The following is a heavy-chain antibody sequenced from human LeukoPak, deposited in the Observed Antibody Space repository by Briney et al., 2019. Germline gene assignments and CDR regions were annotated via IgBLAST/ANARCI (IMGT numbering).Heavy chain of an antibody. CDR1: GLTFSNYW. D-gene: IGHD3-16*01. CDR2: IKQDGSEK. V-gene: IGHV3-7*03. CDR3: ARDGFGTGSN. Sequence: GGSLRLSCAASGLTFSNYWMDWVRQAPGKGLEWVANIKQDGSEKNYVDSVKGRFIISRDNAKNSLYLQMNTPRADDTAVYYCARDGFGTGSNWGQGTLVTVSS. J-gene: IGHJ4*02.